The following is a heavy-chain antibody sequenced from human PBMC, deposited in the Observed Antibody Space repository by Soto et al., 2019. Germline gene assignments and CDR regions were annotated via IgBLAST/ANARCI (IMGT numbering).Heavy chain of an antibody. CDR1: GGTFSSCA. Sequence: ASVKVSCKASGGTFSSCAISWVRQAPGQGLEWMGGIIPIFGTANYAQKFQGRVTITADESTSTAYMELSSLRSEDTAVYYCARGNMDYYDSSGSGFDPWGQGTLVTVSS. J-gene: IGHJ5*02. D-gene: IGHD3-22*01. CDR2: IIPIFGTA. CDR3: ARGNMDYYDSSGSGFDP. V-gene: IGHV1-69*13.